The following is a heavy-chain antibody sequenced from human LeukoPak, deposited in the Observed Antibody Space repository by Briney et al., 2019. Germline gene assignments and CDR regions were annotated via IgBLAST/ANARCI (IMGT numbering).Heavy chain of an antibody. CDR1: GGSISSYY. CDR3: ARELAHYDFWSGYYTKGWFDP. J-gene: IGHJ5*02. V-gene: IGHV4-59*01. CDR2: IYYSGST. Sequence: KPSETLSLTCTVSGGSISSYYWSWIRQPPGKGLEWIGYIYYSGSTNYNPSLKSRVTISVDTSKNQFSLKLSSVTAADTAVYYCARELAHYDFWSGYYTKGWFDPWGQGTLGTVSS. D-gene: IGHD3-3*01.